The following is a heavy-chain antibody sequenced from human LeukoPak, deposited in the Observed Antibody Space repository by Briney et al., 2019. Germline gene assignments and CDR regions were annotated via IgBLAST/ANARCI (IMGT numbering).Heavy chain of an antibody. CDR2: MNPNSGNT. CDR3: AADIFTCYFPFDY. V-gene: IGHV1-8*01. D-gene: IGHD3-9*01. J-gene: IGHJ4*02. CDR1: GYTFTSYD. Sequence: ASVKVSCKASGYTFTSYDINWVRQATGQGLEWMGWMNPNSGNTGYAQKFHGRVTRNMNTSINTAYMEVSSLRSERTAGYFCAADIFTCYFPFDYWGQGTLVTVSS.